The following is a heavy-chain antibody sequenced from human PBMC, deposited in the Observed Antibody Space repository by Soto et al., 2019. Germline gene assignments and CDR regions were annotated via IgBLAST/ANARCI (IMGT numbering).Heavy chain of an antibody. D-gene: IGHD1-20*01. CDR1: GFTFSSYA. Sequence: EVPLLESGGGLVQPGGSLRLSCAASGFTFSSYAMSWVRQAPGKGLEWISAVSGSGGSTYYADSVKGRFTISRDNSKDTLYLQMNNLGAEDTAVYYCAKPPDYNWNDYWGQGTLVTVSS. J-gene: IGHJ4*02. CDR3: AKPPDYNWNDY. V-gene: IGHV3-23*01. CDR2: VSGSGGST.